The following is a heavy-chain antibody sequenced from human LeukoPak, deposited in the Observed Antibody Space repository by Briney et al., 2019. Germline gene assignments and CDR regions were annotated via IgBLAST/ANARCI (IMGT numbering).Heavy chain of an antibody. CDR1: GFTVSSNY. Sequence: PGGSLRLSCAASGFTVSSNYMSWVRQAPGKGLEWVSVIYSGGSTYYADSVKGRFTISRDNSKNTLYLQMNSLRAEDTAVYYCARDHVDTAMVLDPPYWGQGTLVTVSS. J-gene: IGHJ4*02. D-gene: IGHD5-18*01. CDR3: ARDHVDTAMVLDPPY. V-gene: IGHV3-66*01. CDR2: IYSGGST.